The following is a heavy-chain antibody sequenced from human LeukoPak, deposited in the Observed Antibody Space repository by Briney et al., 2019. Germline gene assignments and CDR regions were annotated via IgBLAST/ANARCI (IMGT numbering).Heavy chain of an antibody. CDR2: IFGSGNT. J-gene: IGHJ6*03. V-gene: IGHV4-4*07. D-gene: IGHD3-10*01. CDR1: GGAISTYH. CDR3: ARARSLPMVGGVIKRYFYMDV. Sequence: SETLCLTCTVSGGAISTYHWTWIRQPAGKGLEWIGRIFGSGNTNYNPSLKSRVTMSVDTSKNQFSLRLRSVTAADTAMYYCARARSLPMVGGVIKRYFYMDVWGKGTTVAVSS.